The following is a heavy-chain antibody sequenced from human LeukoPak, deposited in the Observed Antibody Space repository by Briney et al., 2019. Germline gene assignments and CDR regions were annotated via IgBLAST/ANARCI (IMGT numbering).Heavy chain of an antibody. J-gene: IGHJ6*03. D-gene: IGHD2-2*02. Sequence: PGGSLRLSCAASGFTFSSYSMNWVRQAPGKGLEWVSYISSSSSTIYYADSVKGRFTISRDNAKNSLYLQMNSLRAEDTAVYYCARDEYCSSTSCYTGGYYMDVWGKGTTVTVSS. CDR2: ISSSSSTI. CDR1: GFTFSSYS. CDR3: ARDEYCSSTSCYTGGYYMDV. V-gene: IGHV3-48*01.